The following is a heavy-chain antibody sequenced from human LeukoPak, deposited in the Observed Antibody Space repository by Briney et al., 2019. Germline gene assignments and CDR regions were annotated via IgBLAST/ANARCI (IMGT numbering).Heavy chain of an antibody. V-gene: IGHV1-8*02. CDR2: MNPNSGNT. CDR1: GGTFSSYA. Sequence: GASVKVSCKASGGTFSSYAINWVRQATGQGLEWMGWMNPNSGNTGYAQKFQGRVTMTRNTSISTAYMELSNLRSEDTAVYYCARGRSSSWYSDYWGQGTLVTVSS. J-gene: IGHJ4*02. CDR3: ARGRSSSWYSDY. D-gene: IGHD6-13*01.